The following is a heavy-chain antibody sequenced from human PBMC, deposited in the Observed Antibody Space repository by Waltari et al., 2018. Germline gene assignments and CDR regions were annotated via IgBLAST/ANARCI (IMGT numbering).Heavy chain of an antibody. V-gene: IGHV4-39*07. Sequence: QLQLQASGPGLVKPSETLSLTCTVSGGSISSSSYYWGWIRQPPGKGLEWIGSIYYSGSTYYNPSLKSRVTISVDTSKNQFSLKLSSVTAADTAVYYCARIITYYYGSGGDYWGQGTLVTVSS. CDR1: GGSISSSSYY. J-gene: IGHJ4*02. CDR3: ARIITYYYGSGGDY. CDR2: IYYSGST. D-gene: IGHD3-10*01.